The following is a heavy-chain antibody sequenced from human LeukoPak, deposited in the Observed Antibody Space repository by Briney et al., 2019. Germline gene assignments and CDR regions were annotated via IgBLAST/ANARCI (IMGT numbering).Heavy chain of an antibody. Sequence: SETLSLTCTVSGGSTSSYYWSWIRQPPGKGLEWIGNIYYSGSTNYNPSLKSRVTISVDTSKNQFSLKLSSVTAADTAVYYCARDTAAGIWGQGTLVTVSS. V-gene: IGHV4-59*01. J-gene: IGHJ4*02. CDR2: IYYSGST. CDR1: GGSTSSYY. D-gene: IGHD6-13*01. CDR3: ARDTAAGI.